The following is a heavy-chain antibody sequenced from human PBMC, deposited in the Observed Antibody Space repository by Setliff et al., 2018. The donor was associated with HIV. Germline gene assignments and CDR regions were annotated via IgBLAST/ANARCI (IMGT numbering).Heavy chain of an antibody. D-gene: IGHD3-22*01. CDR3: VRGIYDSSGFWYPHGDS. CDR2: TIPMSDIP. V-gene: IGHV1-69*10. J-gene: IGHJ5*01. CDR1: GFTFNHYA. Sequence: SVKVSCKASGFTFNHYALSWVRQAPGQRPEWMGGTIPMSDIPNYAQNFQGRVTITADHSTTTTYMELSSLSSEDTAVYYCVRGIYDSSGFWYPHGDSWGQGTLVTVSS.